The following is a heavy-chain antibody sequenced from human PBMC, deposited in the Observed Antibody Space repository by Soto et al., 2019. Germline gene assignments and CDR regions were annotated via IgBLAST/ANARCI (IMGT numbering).Heavy chain of an antibody. V-gene: IGHV4-30-2*01. J-gene: IGHJ4*02. Sequence: TSETLSLTCTVSGGSISSGNYSWSWIRQPPGKGLEWIGYIYHSGSTYYNPSLKSRVTISVDRSKNQFSLKLSSVTAADTAVYYCARAPNYYDSSGYYYYFDYWGQGTLVTVS. D-gene: IGHD3-22*01. CDR2: IYHSGST. CDR1: GGSISSGNYS. CDR3: ARAPNYYDSSGYYYYFDY.